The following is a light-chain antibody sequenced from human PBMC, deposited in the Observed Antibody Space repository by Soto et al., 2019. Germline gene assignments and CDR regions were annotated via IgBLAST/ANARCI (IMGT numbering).Light chain of an antibody. V-gene: IGKV3-11*01. CDR1: QSVSSY. CDR2: DAS. Sequence: EIVLTPSPATLSLSPGERVTLSCRASQSVSSYLAWYQQKPGQAPRLLIYDASNRATGIPARFSAGGSGTDFTLTISSLEPEDFAVYYCQQRSNWPITFGQGTRLEIK. J-gene: IGKJ5*01. CDR3: QQRSNWPIT.